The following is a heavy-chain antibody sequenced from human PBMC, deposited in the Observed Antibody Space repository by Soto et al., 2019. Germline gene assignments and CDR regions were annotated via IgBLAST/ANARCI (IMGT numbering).Heavy chain of an antibody. V-gene: IGHV4-59*01. D-gene: IGHD3-3*01. CDR1: GGSISSYY. CDR2: IYYSGST. J-gene: IGHJ5*02. CDR3: ARAGTIFGVVITLAFDP. Sequence: SETLSLTCTVSGGSISSYYWGWIRQPPGKGLEWIGYIYYSGSTNYNPSLKSRVTISVDTSKNQFSLKLSSVTAADTAVYYCARAGTIFGVVITLAFDPWGQGTLVTVSS.